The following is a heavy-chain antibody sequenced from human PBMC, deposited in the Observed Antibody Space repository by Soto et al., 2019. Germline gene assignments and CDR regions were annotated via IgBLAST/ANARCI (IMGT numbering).Heavy chain of an antibody. V-gene: IGHV4-30-4*01. J-gene: IGHJ4*02. CDR2: IHNSGTS. CDR3: VREERIAAPQLDY. CDR1: GGSSKSSDYH. Sequence: SETLSLTCTVSGGSSKSSDYHCSWTRHSPAKGLEWICYIHNSGTSFYNPSLRGRVTVTLDTSRIQFSLTLASVTDADTAVYYCVREERIAAPQLDYWGQEIKVT. D-gene: IGHD6-6*01.